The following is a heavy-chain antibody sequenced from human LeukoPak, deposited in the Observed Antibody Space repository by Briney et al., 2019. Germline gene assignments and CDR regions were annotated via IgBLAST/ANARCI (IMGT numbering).Heavy chain of an antibody. D-gene: IGHD3-10*01. J-gene: IGHJ5*02. CDR1: GGTFSSYA. V-gene: IGHV1-69*01. CDR2: IIPIFGTA. CDR3: ARDRSTIDRGFGP. Sequence: ASVKVSSKASGGTFSSYAISWVRQAPGQGLEWMGGIIPIFGTANYAQKFQGRVTITADESTSTAYMELSSLRSEDTAVYYCARDRSTIDRGFGPWGQGTLVTVSS.